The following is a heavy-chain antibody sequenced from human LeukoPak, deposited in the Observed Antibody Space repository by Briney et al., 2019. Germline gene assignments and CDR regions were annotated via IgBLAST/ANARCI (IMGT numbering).Heavy chain of an antibody. CDR1: DDSITIYY. Sequence: SETLSLTCSVSDDSITIYYWTWIRQPPGKGLEWIGYIDHTGTTNYNPSLNSRVTISRDTSKNHFSLKLSSVTAADTAVYYCASSPALAAAGINIYYYYYMDVWGKGTTVTISS. D-gene: IGHD6-13*01. V-gene: IGHV4-59*08. CDR3: ASSPALAAAGINIYYYYYMDV. CDR2: IDHTGTT. J-gene: IGHJ6*03.